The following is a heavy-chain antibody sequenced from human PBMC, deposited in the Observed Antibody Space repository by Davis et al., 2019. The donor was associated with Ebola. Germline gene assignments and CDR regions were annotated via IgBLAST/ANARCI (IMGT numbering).Heavy chain of an antibody. CDR3: ARDGPNYDVDY. V-gene: IGHV3-48*03. CDR2: ISSNGLAM. D-gene: IGHD3-22*01. Sequence: GESLKISCAASGFTFNKYEMNWVRQAPGKGLEWVSYISSNGLAMYYADSVKGRFTISRDNAKNSLYLQMNSLRVDDTAVYFCARDGPNYDVDYWGQGTLVTVSA. CDR1: GFTFNKYE. J-gene: IGHJ4*02.